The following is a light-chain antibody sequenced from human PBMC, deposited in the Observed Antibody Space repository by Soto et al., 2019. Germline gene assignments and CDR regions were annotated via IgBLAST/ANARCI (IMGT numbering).Light chain of an antibody. Sequence: DIVLTQSPGTLSLSPGERATLSCRASQNVRNTYLAWYQQKAGQAPRLLIYAASSRATGIPDRFSGSGSGTDFTLTITGLEHEDFAVYYCQQYCSSPDLITFGPGTKVDIK. CDR2: AAS. V-gene: IGKV3-20*01. CDR3: QQYCSSPDLIT. J-gene: IGKJ3*01. CDR1: QNVRNTY.